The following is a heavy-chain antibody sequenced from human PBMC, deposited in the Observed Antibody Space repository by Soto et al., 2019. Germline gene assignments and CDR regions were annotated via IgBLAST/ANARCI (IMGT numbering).Heavy chain of an antibody. D-gene: IGHD2-2*01. V-gene: IGHV4-30-4*01. CDR2: IYYSGST. J-gene: IGHJ5*02. Sequence: ASETLSLTCTVSGGSISSGDYYWSWIRQPPGKGLEWIGYIYYSGSTYYNPSLKSRVTISVDTSKNQSSLKLSSVTAADTAVYYCARDINVVVPAAHNWFDPWGQGTLVTVSS. CDR1: GGSISSGDYY. CDR3: ARDINVVVPAAHNWFDP.